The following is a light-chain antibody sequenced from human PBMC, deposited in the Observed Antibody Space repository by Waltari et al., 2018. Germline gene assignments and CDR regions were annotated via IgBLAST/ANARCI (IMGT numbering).Light chain of an antibody. CDR3: AAWDDSLSGVV. CDR1: SPHLGSNY. Sequence: QSVLTQPPSASGTPGQRVTISCSGSSPHLGSNYVYSYQQLPGTTPKLLIYRNNQRPSGVPDRFSGSKSGTSASLAISGLRSEDEADYYCAAWDDSLSGVVFGGGTKLTVL. CDR2: RNN. V-gene: IGLV1-47*01. J-gene: IGLJ2*01.